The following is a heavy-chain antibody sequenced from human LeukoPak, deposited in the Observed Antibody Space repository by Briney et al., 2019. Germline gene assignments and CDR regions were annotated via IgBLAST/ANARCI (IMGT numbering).Heavy chain of an antibody. CDR1: GFTFSSYS. J-gene: IGHJ4*02. CDR2: ISSSSSYI. CDR3: ARVPRRYSNYVI. V-gene: IGHV3-21*01. D-gene: IGHD4-11*01. Sequence: PGGSLRLSCAASGFTFSSYSMNWVRQAPGKGLEWVSSISSSSSYIYYADSVKGRFTISRDNAKNSLYLQMNSLRAEDTAVYYCARVPRRYSNYVIWGQGTLVTVSS.